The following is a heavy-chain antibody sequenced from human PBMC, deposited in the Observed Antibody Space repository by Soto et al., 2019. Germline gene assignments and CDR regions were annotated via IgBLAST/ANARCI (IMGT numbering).Heavy chain of an antibody. J-gene: IGHJ4*02. CDR3: ARYESSGSYFTY. D-gene: IGHD1-26*01. V-gene: IGHV1-69*13. CDR2: IIPIFGTA. CDR1: GGTFSSYA. Sequence: GASVKVSCKPSGGTFSSYAISWVRQAPGQGLEWMGGIIPIFGTANYAQKFQGRVTITADESTSTAYMELSSLRSEDTAVYYCARYESSGSYFTYWGQGTLVTVSS.